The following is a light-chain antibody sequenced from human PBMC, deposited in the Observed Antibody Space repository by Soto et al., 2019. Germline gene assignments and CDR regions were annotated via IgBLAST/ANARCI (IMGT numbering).Light chain of an antibody. Sequence: EIVLTQSPATLSLSPGERATLSCRASQSVSSYLAWHQQKPCQAPRLLIYDASNRATGIPARFSGSGSGTDFTLTISSLEPEDFAVYYCQQRSNWPPPLTFGGGTKVEIK. J-gene: IGKJ4*01. CDR3: QQRSNWPPPLT. V-gene: IGKV3-11*01. CDR1: QSVSSY. CDR2: DAS.